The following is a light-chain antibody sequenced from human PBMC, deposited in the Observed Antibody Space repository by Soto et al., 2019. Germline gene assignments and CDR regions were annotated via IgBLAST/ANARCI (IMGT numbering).Light chain of an antibody. J-gene: IGLJ2*01. CDR1: SSDVGGYNY. CDR3: SSYTSSSTLL. Sequence: QSALAQPPSASGSPGQSVAISCTGTSSDVGGYNYVSWYQQHPGKAPKLMIYEVNKRPSGVPDRFSGSKSGNTASLTVSGLQAEDEADYYCSSYTSSSTLLFGGGTKVTVL. CDR2: EVN. V-gene: IGLV2-8*01.